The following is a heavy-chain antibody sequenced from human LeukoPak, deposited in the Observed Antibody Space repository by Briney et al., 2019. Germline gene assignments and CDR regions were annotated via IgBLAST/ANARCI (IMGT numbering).Heavy chain of an antibody. CDR1: GGSISSSSYY. CDR2: IYYSGST. CDR3: ARVRKRYFDY. D-gene: IGHD1-14*01. V-gene: IGHV4-39*07. J-gene: IGHJ4*02. Sequence: SETLSLTCTVSGGSISSSSYYWGWIRQPPGKGLEWIGSIYYSGSTYYNPSLKSRVTISVDTSKNQFSLKLSSVTAADTAVYYCARVRKRYFDYWGQGTLVTVSS.